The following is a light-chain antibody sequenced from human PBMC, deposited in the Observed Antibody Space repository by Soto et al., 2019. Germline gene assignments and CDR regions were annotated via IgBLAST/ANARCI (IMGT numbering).Light chain of an antibody. V-gene: IGKV2-28*01. J-gene: IGKJ1*01. CDR2: LGS. CDR1: QSLLHSNGYNY. Sequence: DIVMTQSPLSLPVTPGEPASISCRSSQSLLHSNGYNYLDWYLQKPGQSPHLLIYLGSNRASGVPDRFSGSGSGTDFTLKISRVEAEDAGVYYCMQALQTPWTFGQGTKVEIK. CDR3: MQALQTPWT.